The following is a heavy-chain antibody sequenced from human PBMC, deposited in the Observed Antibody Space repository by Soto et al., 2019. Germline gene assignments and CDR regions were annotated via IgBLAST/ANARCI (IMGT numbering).Heavy chain of an antibody. V-gene: IGHV4-39*07. CDR2: IYYSGST. CDR1: GGSISSSSYY. Sequence: PSETLSLTCTVSGGSISSSSYYWGWIRQPPGKGLEWIGSIYYSGSTNYNPSLKSRVTISVDTSKNQFSLKLSSVTAADTAVYYCARSGSIYMALTVTTRYFAYWGQGTLVTVSS. CDR3: ARSGSIYMALTVTTRYFAY. D-gene: IGHD4-17*01. J-gene: IGHJ4*02.